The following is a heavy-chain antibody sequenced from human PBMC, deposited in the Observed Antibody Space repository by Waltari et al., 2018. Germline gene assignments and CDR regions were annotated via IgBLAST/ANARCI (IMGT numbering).Heavy chain of an antibody. CDR3: ATAGGWAFDI. CDR2: VDPEDGET. D-gene: IGHD6-19*01. J-gene: IGHJ3*02. Sequence: VQLVQSGAEVKKPGASVKVSCKASGYSFPNYYIHWVRQAPGQGLEWMGRVDPEDGETIYAEKFQGRVTITADTSTDTAYMELSSLRSEDTAVYYCATAGGWAFDIWGQGTMVTVSS. V-gene: IGHV1-69-2*01. CDR1: GYSFPNYY.